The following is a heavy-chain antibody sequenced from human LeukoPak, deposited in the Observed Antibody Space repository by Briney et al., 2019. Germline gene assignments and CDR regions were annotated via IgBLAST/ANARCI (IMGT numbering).Heavy chain of an antibody. Sequence: GGSLRLSCAASGLTFSSYGMHWVRQAPGKWLEWVAFIRYDGSNKYYADSVKGRFTISRDNSKNTLYLQMNSLRAEDTAVYYCAKEVPFLKELIQVVVVPAAIPMKADGFDYWGQGTLVTVSS. CDR1: GLTFSSYG. D-gene: IGHD2-2*02. CDR2: IRYDGSNK. V-gene: IGHV3-30*02. J-gene: IGHJ4*02. CDR3: AKEVPFLKELIQVVVVPAAIPMKADGFDY.